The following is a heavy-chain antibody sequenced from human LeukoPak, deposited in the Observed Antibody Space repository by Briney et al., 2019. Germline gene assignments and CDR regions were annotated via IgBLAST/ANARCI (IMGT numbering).Heavy chain of an antibody. CDR3: ARANPLYGSYHFDF. Sequence: SETLSLTCTVSGGSISGYYWTWIRQPPGKGLDWIGFVYYNGNTRYNPSLKSRVTISVDTSENQFSLNLTSVIAADTAVYYCARANPLYGSYHFDFWGQGSLVTVSS. V-gene: IGHV4-59*01. CDR1: GGSISGYY. D-gene: IGHD2-15*01. J-gene: IGHJ4*02. CDR2: VYYNGNT.